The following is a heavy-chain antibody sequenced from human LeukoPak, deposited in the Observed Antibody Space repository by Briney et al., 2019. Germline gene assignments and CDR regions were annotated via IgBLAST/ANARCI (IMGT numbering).Heavy chain of an antibody. CDR2: MNPNSGNT. D-gene: IGHD4-17*01. J-gene: IGHJ6*03. CDR1: GYTFTSYD. CDR3: AREATVTTNAYYYYYMDV. Sequence: ASVKVSCKASGYTFTSYDINWVRQATGQGLEWMGWMNPNSGNTGYAQKFQGRVTITRNTSISTAYMELSSLRSEDTAVYYCAREATVTTNAYYYYYMDVWGKGTTVTVSS. V-gene: IGHV1-8*03.